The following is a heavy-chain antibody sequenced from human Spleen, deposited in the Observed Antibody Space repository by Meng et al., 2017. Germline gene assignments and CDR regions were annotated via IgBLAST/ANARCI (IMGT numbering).Heavy chain of an antibody. Sequence: QVQLQPWGAGLFKPPETLSLPCVVSGGSFSDYYWSWIRQPPGKGLEWIGEINHSGSTNYNPSLESRATISVDTSQNNLSLKLSSVTAADSAVYYCARGPTTMAHDFDYWGQGTLVTVSS. CDR3: ARGPTTMAHDFDY. D-gene: IGHD4-11*01. CDR2: INHSGST. CDR1: GGSFSDYY. V-gene: IGHV4-34*01. J-gene: IGHJ4*02.